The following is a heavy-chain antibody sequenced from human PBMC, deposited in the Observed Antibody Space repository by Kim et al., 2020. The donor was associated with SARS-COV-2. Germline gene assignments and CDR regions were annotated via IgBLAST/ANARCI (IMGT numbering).Heavy chain of an antibody. CDR2: LSGGDGIT. J-gene: IGHJ4*02. V-gene: IGHV3-23*01. CDR3: AKAPTTFSPYYFHY. Sequence: GGSLRLSCAASGFTFSAYGMSWVRQAPGKGLEWVSTLSGGDGITYYADSVKDRFTISRDNSKNTLYLQMNSLRAEDTAVYYCAKAPTTFSPYYFHYWGQG. CDR1: GFTFSAYG. D-gene: IGHD1-1*01.